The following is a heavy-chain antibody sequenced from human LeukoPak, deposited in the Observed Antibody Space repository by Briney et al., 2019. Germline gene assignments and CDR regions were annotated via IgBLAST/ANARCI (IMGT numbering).Heavy chain of an antibody. CDR2: ISGRGDGT. J-gene: IGHJ4*02. D-gene: IGHD2-2*01. Sequence: GGSLRLSCVASGFTFSRYAMNWVRQAPGKGLEWASGISGRGDGTFYADSAKGRFTISRDNSKNTLYLQMTSLRAEDTAIYYCAKRGTACTSTRCNIDYWGQGTLVTVCS. CDR3: AKRGTACTSTRCNIDY. V-gene: IGHV3-23*01. CDR1: GFTFSRYA.